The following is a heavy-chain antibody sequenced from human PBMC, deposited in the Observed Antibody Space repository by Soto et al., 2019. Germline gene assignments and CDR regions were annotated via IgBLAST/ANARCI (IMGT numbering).Heavy chain of an antibody. Sequence: QVQLVESGGGVVQPGRSLRLSCAASGFTFSSYAMHWVRQAPGKGLEWVAVISYDGSNKYYADSVKGRFTISRDNSKNTLDLQMNSRRAEDTAVYYCARAGGVDYGDYDKTPYYYYYCGMDVWGQGTTVTVSS. V-gene: IGHV3-30-3*01. J-gene: IGHJ6*02. CDR1: GFTFSSYA. D-gene: IGHD4-17*01. CDR3: ARAGGVDYGDYDKTPYYYYYCGMDV. CDR2: ISYDGSNK.